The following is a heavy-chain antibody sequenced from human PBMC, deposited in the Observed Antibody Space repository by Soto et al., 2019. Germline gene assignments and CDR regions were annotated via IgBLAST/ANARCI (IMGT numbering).Heavy chain of an antibody. CDR3: GTRDSGRLY. V-gene: IGHV4-4*02. CDR2: SHQSGNT. D-gene: IGHD6-13*01. J-gene: IGHJ4*02. Sequence: QVQLQEAGPGLMKPSGTLSLTCAVSGVSISSHDWWTWVRQPPGKGLEWIGESHQSGNTNYNSSLKSRVTISVDKSRNKLSLKLTSVTVADTAVYYCGTRDSGRLYRGQGTLITVSS. CDR1: GVSISSHDW.